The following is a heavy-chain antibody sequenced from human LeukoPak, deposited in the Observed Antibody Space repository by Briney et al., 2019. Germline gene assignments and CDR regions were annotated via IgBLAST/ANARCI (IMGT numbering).Heavy chain of an antibody. CDR1: GFTFSSYG. J-gene: IGHJ4*02. CDR3: AYSCSGDSCSFFDY. D-gene: IGHD2-15*01. CDR2: IISNGGTT. V-gene: IGHV3-64*04. Sequence: GGSLRLSCSASGFTFSSYGMHWVRQAPGKGLEFVSAIISNGGTTYYADSVKGRFTISRDNSKSTLYLQMNSLRAEDTAVYYCAYSCSGDSCSFFDYWGQGTLVTVSS.